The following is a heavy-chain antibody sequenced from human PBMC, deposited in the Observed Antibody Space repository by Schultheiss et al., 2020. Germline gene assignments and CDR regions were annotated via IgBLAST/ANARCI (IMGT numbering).Heavy chain of an antibody. D-gene: IGHD6-19*01. J-gene: IGHJ4*02. Sequence: SETLSLTCTVSGGSISSGSYYWSWIRQPPGKGLEWIGYIYYSGSTNYNPSLMSRVTISVDTSKNQFSLKLSSVTAADTAVYFCARLAIAVAGKFGYWGQGTLVTVSS. V-gene: IGHV4-61*01. CDR2: IYYSGST. CDR1: GGSISSGSYY. CDR3: ARLAIAVAGKFGY.